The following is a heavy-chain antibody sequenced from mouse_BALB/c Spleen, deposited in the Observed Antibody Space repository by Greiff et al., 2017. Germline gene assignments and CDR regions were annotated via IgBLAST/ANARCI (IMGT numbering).Heavy chain of an antibody. Sequence: QVQLQQSGAELAKPGASVKMSCKASGYTFTSYWMHWVKQRPGQGLEWIGYINPSTGYTEYNQKFKDKATLTADKSSSTAYMQLSSLTSEDSAVYYCARSRYGNYYWYFDVWGAGTTVTVSS. J-gene: IGHJ1*01. V-gene: IGHV1-7*01. CDR2: INPSTGYT. CDR3: ARSRYGNYYWYFDV. D-gene: IGHD2-1*01. CDR1: GYTFTSYW.